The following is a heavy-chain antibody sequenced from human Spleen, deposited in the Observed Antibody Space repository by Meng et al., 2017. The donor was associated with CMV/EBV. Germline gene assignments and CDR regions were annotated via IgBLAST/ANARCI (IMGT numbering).Heavy chain of an antibody. CDR3: ARAYRVIATFFDY. D-gene: IGHD2-21*01. CDR2: ISYDGSNK. J-gene: IGHJ4*02. CDR1: GFTFSSYA. Sequence: ASGFTFSSYAMHWVRQAPGKGLEWVAVISYDGSNKYYADSVKGRFTISRDNSKNTLYLQMNSLRAEDTAVYYCARAYRVIATFFDYWGQGTLVTVSS. V-gene: IGHV3-30-3*01.